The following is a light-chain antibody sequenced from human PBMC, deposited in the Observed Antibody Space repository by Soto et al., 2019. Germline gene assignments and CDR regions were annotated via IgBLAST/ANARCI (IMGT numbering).Light chain of an antibody. Sequence: QSVLTQPPSASGSPGQSVTISCTGTISDVGAYNYVSWYQQHEGKAPKLVIYEVTKRPSGVPDRFSGSKSANTASLTVSWLQDEDEADYYCSSFASSNTWVFGGGTQLTVL. CDR3: SSFASSNTWV. V-gene: IGLV2-8*01. CDR1: ISDVGAYNY. CDR2: EVT. J-gene: IGLJ3*02.